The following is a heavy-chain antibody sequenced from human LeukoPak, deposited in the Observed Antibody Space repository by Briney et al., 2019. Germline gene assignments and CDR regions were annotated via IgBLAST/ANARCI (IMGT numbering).Heavy chain of an antibody. CDR3: ATGVHGIAAAGDYYFDY. CDR2: IYYSGST. J-gene: IGHJ4*02. CDR1: GGSISSYY. D-gene: IGHD6-13*01. V-gene: IGHV4-59*01. Sequence: SETLSLTCTVSGGSISSYYWSWIRQPPGKGLEWIGYIYYSGSTHYNPSLKSRVTISVDTSKNQFSLKLSSVTAADTAVYYCATGVHGIAAAGDYYFDYWGQGTLVTVSS.